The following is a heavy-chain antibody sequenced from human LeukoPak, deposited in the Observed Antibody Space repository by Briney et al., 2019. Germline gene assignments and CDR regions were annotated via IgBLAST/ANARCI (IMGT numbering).Heavy chain of an antibody. J-gene: IGHJ4*02. V-gene: IGHV4-31*03. D-gene: IGHD3-10*01. CDR3: ARDNTMVRGVHDY. CDR1: GGSISSGGYY. Sequence: SETLSLTCTVSGGSISSGGYYWSWIRQHPGKGLEWIGYIYYSGSTYYNPSLKSRVTISVDTSKNQFSLKLSSVTAAYTAVYYCARDNTMVRGVHDYWGQGTLVTVSS. CDR2: IYYSGST.